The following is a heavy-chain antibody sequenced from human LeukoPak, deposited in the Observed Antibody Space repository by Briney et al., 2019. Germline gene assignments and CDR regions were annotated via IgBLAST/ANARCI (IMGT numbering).Heavy chain of an antibody. J-gene: IGHJ4*02. V-gene: IGHV3-48*03. Sequence: GGSLRLSCAASGFTFSSCEMNWVRQAPGKGLEWVSYISSSGSTIYYADSVKGRFTISRDNAKNSLYLQMNSLRAEDTAVYYCARKMRILTGRDYWGQGTLVTVSS. D-gene: IGHD3-9*01. CDR3: ARKMRILTGRDY. CDR2: ISSSGSTI. CDR1: GFTFSSCE.